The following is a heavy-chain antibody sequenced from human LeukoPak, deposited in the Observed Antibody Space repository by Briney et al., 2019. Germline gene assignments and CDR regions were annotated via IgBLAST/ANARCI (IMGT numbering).Heavy chain of an antibody. Sequence: SVKVSCKASGGTFSSYAISWVRQAPGQGLEWMGGIIPIFGTANYAQKFQGRVTITADESTSTAYMELSSLRSEDTAVYYCARGPGAYCSSTSCYGPDYWGQGTLVTVSS. V-gene: IGHV1-69*13. CDR1: GGTFSSYA. CDR3: ARGPGAYCSSTSCYGPDY. D-gene: IGHD2-2*01. J-gene: IGHJ4*02. CDR2: IIPIFGTA.